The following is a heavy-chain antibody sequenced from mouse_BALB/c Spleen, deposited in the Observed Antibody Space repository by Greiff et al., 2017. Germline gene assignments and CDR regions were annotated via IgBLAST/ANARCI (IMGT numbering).Heavy chain of an antibody. Sequence: EVQLQESGPGLVKPSQSLSLTCSVTGYSITSGYYWNWIRQFPGNKLEWMGYISYDGSNNYNPSLKNRISITRDTSKNQFFLQLNSVTTEDTATYYCARDRFYAMDYWGQGTSVTVSS. J-gene: IGHJ4*01. CDR1: GYSITSGYY. D-gene: IGHD2-14*01. V-gene: IGHV3-6*02. CDR2: ISYDGSN. CDR3: ARDRFYAMDY.